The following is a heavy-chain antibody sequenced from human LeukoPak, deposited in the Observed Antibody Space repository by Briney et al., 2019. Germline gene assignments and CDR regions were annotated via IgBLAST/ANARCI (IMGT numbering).Heavy chain of an antibody. CDR1: GGTFSSYA. Sequence: SCKASGGTFSSYAISWVRQAPGKGLEWVAVIWYDGSNKYYADSVKGRFTISRDNSKNTLHLQMNSLRAEDTAVYYCAATYGSGSYFPFDYWGQGTLVTVSS. J-gene: IGHJ4*02. CDR3: AATYGSGSYFPFDY. V-gene: IGHV3-33*01. D-gene: IGHD3-10*01. CDR2: IWYDGSNK.